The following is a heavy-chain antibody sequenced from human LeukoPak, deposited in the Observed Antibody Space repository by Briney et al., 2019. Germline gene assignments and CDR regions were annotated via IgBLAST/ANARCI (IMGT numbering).Heavy chain of an antibody. CDR3: ARPPYSSSSHYYYYYIDV. CDR1: GGSFSGYY. Sequence: SSETLSLTCAVYGGSFSGYYWSWIRQPPGKGLEWIGESNHSGSANYNPSLKSRVTISVDTSKNQFSLKLRSVTAADTAVYYCARPPYSSSSHYYYYYIDVWGTGTTVTVSS. V-gene: IGHV4-34*01. CDR2: SNHSGSA. D-gene: IGHD6-6*01. J-gene: IGHJ6*03.